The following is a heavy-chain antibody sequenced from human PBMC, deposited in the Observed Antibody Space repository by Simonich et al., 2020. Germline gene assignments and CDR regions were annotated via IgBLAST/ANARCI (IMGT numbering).Heavy chain of an antibody. D-gene: IGHD7-27*01. Sequence: EVQLVESGGGLVKPGGSLRLSCAASGFTFSSYSINWVRQAPGKGVEWVSSISSSSSNIYYADSGKGRFTITRDNAKKSLYLQRNSRRAEDTAVYYCARDKSLGIKSGAFDIWGQGTMVTVSS. V-gene: IGHV3-21*04. CDR3: ARDKSLGIKSGAFDI. CDR2: ISSSSSNI. J-gene: IGHJ3*02. CDR1: GFTFSSYS.